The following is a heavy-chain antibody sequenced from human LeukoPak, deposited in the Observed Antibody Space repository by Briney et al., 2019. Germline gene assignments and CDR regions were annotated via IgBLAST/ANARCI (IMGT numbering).Heavy chain of an antibody. V-gene: IGHV4-34*01. D-gene: IGHD2-15*01. CDR2: INHRGSS. CDR1: GESFSAYF. Sequence: SETLSLTCAVYGESFSAYFWNWIRQAPGKPLEYIGEINHRGSSHYNPSLKTRVTLPVDTSKNQFSLKLTSVTAADTAVYFCARGSSFDGYCSAGACDAGYYDSWGQGTPVTVSS. CDR3: ARGSSFDGYCSAGACDAGYYDS. J-gene: IGHJ4*02.